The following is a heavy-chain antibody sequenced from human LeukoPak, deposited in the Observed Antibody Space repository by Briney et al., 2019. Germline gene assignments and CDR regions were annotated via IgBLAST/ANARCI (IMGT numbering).Heavy chain of an antibody. CDR2: ISSNGGNT. CDR1: GFTFSSYA. D-gene: IGHD6-13*01. J-gene: IGHJ4*02. V-gene: IGHV3-64*04. CDR3: AKWGPLYSSPDY. Sequence: GGSLRLSCSVSGFTFSSYAMHWVRQAPGKGLEYVSVISSNGGNTYSADSVKGRFTISRDNSKNTLYLQMNSLRAEDTAVYYCAKWGPLYSSPDYWGQGTLVTVSS.